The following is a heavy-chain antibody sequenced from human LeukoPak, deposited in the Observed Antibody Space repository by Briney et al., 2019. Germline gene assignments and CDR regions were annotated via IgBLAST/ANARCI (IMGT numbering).Heavy chain of an antibody. CDR1: GVSISSYY. D-gene: IGHD2-15*01. Sequence: PSETLSLTCTVSGVSISSYYWSWIRQPPGKGLEWIGYIYYSGSTNYNPSLKSRVTISVDTSKNQFSLKLSSVTAADTAVYYCARGGRGFDYWGQGTLVTVSS. CDR2: IYYSGST. J-gene: IGHJ4*02. CDR3: ARGGRGFDY. V-gene: IGHV4-59*01.